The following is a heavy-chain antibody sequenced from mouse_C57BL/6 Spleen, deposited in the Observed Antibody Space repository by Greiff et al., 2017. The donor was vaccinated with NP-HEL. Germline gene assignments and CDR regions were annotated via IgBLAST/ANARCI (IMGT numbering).Heavy chain of an antibody. V-gene: IGHV1-81*01. J-gene: IGHJ4*01. Sequence: QVQLKESGAELARPGASVKLSCKASGYTFTSYGISWVKQRTGQGLEWIGEIYPRSGNTYYNEKFKGKATLTADKSSSTAYMELRSLTSEDSAVYFCARGKIVTTVVAKYYYAMDYWGQGTSVTVSS. CDR2: IYPRSGNT. CDR3: ARGKIVTTVVAKYYYAMDY. CDR1: GYTFTSYG. D-gene: IGHD1-1*01.